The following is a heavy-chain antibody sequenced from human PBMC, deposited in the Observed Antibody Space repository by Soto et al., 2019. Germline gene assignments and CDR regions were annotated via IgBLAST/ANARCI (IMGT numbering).Heavy chain of an antibody. CDR2: ISSDGSNK. CDR3: ARDGYYSNYYYYGMDV. CDR1: GFTFSSYA. V-gene: IGHV3-30-3*01. Sequence: QVQLVESGGGVVQPGRSLRLSCAASGFTFSSYAIHWVRQAPGKGLEWVAVISSDGSNKYYADSVKGRFTISRDNFKDXLYLQMTTLRAEDTAVYYCARDGYYSNYYYYGMDVWGQGTTVTVSS. J-gene: IGHJ6*02. D-gene: IGHD4-4*01.